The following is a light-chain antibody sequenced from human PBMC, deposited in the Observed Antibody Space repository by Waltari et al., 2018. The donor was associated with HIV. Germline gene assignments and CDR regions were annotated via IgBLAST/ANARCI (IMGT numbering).Light chain of an antibody. CDR2: EVT. J-gene: IGLJ3*02. CDR3: CSYAGSGRGV. Sequence: QSALTQPASVSGYPGQSIAISCTGTSSDVGNYNLVSWYQQHPGKAPKLMIYEVTKRPSGVSNRFTVSKSVNTASLTISGLQAEDEADYYCCSYAGSGRGVFGGGTKLTVL. CDR1: SSDVGNYNL. V-gene: IGLV2-23*02.